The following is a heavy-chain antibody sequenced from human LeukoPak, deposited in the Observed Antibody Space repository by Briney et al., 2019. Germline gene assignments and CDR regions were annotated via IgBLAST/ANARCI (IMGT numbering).Heavy chain of an antibody. V-gene: IGHV3-33*01. J-gene: IGHJ4*02. D-gene: IGHD4-23*01. Sequence: GKSLRLSCAASGFTFSGFGMHWVRQAPGKGLEWVAVIWYDGSNKYYADSVKGRFTISRDDPKNTLYVQMNSLRAEDTAVYYCARGRGADYGGNSGYFDYWGQGTLVTVSS. CDR3: ARGRGADYGGNSGYFDY. CDR1: GFTFSGFG. CDR2: IWYDGSNK.